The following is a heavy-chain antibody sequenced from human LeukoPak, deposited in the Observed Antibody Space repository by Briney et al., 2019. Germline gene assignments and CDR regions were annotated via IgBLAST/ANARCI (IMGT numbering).Heavy chain of an antibody. J-gene: IGHJ4*02. V-gene: IGHV1-2*02. CDR1: GGTFSNYA. CDR3: ARPVLGDGTVAAQFEH. Sequence: ASVKVSCKASGGTFSNYAISWVRQAPGQGLEWMGWINPNSGGTKYAQKFQGRATMTRDTSISTAYMELSRLRSDDTAVYYCARPVLGDGTVAAQFEHWGQGTLVTVSS. CDR2: INPNSGGT. D-gene: IGHD2-15*01.